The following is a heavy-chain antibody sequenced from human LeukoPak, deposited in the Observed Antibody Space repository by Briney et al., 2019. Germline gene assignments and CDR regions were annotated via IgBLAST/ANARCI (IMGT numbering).Heavy chain of an antibody. CDR2: INHSGST. J-gene: IGHJ4*02. CDR1: GGSFSGYY. V-gene: IGHV4-34*01. CDR3: ARSRRRTMVRGVITSSGSLHFDY. D-gene: IGHD3-10*01. Sequence: NPSETLSLTCAVYGGSFSGYYWSWIRQPPGEGLEWIGEINHSGSTNYNPSLKSRVTISVDTSKNQFSLKLSSVTAADTAVYYCARSRRRTMVRGVITSSGSLHFDYWGQGTLVTVSS.